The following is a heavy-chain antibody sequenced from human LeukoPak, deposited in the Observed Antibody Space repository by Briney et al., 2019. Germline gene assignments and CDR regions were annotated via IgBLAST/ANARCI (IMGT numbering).Heavy chain of an antibody. CDR1: GFSLTTSGVG. CDR3: AYRYSSWGHWYFDL. V-gene: IGHV2-5*01. Sequence: SGPTLVNPTQTLTLTCTFSGFSLTTSGVGVGWIRQPPGKALEWLALIYWNDDKRYSPSLKSRLTITKDTSKNQVVLRMTNMDPVDTATHYCAYRYSSWGHWYFDLWGRGTLVTVSS. CDR2: IYWNDDK. J-gene: IGHJ2*01. D-gene: IGHD6-13*01.